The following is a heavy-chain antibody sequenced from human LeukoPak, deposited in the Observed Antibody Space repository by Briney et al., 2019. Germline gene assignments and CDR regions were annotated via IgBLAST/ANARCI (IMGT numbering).Heavy chain of an antibody. Sequence: PSETLSLTCTVSGGSISSSSYYWGWIRQPPGKGLEWIGSIYYSGSTYYNPSLKSRVTISVDTSKNQFSLKLSSATAADTAVYYCARSWPYDFWSGYSYNWFDPWGQGTLVTVSS. CDR1: GGSISSSSYY. CDR2: IYYSGST. V-gene: IGHV4-39*01. J-gene: IGHJ5*02. D-gene: IGHD3-3*01. CDR3: ARSWPYDFWSGYSYNWFDP.